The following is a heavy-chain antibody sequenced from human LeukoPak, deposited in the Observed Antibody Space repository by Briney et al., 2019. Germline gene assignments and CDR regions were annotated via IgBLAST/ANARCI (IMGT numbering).Heavy chain of an antibody. CDR2: IYYSGST. D-gene: IGHD3-22*01. V-gene: IGHV4-59*01. CDR1: GGSISSYY. Sequence: PSETLSLTCTVSGGSISSYYWSWIRQPPGKGLEWIGYIYYSGSTNYNPSLKSRVNISVDTSKNQFSLKLSSVTAADTAVYYCASEWNYYDSSGYYSEAFDIWGQGTMVTVSS. J-gene: IGHJ3*02. CDR3: ASEWNYYDSSGYYSEAFDI.